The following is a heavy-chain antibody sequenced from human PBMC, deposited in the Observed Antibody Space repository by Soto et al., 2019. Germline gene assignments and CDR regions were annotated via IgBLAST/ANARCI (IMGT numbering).Heavy chain of an antibody. J-gene: IGHJ4*02. Sequence: PSETLSLTCTVSGGSVNSGGYYWSWIRQPPGKGLEWIGFISYNGGTSYNPSLGSRVTISADTSKTLFSLNLNFVTAADTAVYYCARGDHGPRRFYFDTWGPVTLVTVSS. CDR2: ISYNGGT. V-gene: IGHV4-61*03. CDR3: ARGDHGPRRFYFDT. CDR1: GGSVNSGGYY.